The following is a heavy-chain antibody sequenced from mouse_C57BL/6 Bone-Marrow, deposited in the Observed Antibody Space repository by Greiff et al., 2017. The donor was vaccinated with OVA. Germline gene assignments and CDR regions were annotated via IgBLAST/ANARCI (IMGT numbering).Heavy chain of an antibody. CDR2: IWTGGGK. CDR1: GFSLTSYA. Sequence: VKLVESGPGLVAPSQSLSTTCTVSGFSLTSYAISWVRQPPGKGLEWLGVIWTGGGKNYNSAPKSRLSISKDNSKSQVCLKMNSLQTDDTAKYYCARNFMGNWNEYYVEVYYYAMDYWGQGTSVTVSS. CDR3: ARNFMGNWNEYYVEVYYYAMDY. V-gene: IGHV2-9-1*01. D-gene: IGHD1-1*01. J-gene: IGHJ4*01.